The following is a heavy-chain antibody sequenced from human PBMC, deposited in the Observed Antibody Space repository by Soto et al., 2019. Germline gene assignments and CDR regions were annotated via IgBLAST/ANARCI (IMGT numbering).Heavy chain of an antibody. Sequence: GGSLRLSCAASGFIFNNYVMTWVRQAPGKGLEWVSGVKGNGGSTHYADSVKGRFTISRDDSKNALYLQMNSLRADDTAVYNCTRGLGSLDLFDAWGPGKRVTVSS. CDR3: TRGLGSLDLFDA. J-gene: IGHJ3*01. D-gene: IGHD3-3*01. CDR1: GFIFNNYV. V-gene: IGHV3-23*01. CDR2: VKGNGGST.